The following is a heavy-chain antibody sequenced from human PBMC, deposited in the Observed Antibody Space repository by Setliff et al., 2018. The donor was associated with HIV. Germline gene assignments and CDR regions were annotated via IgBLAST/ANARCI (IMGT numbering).Heavy chain of an antibody. D-gene: IGHD3-10*01. CDR3: ARVEFTMVRGVN. V-gene: IGHV3-21*01. CDR1: GFTFSSYS. Sequence: KPGGSLRLSCAASGFTFSSYSMNWVRQAPGKGLEWVSSISSSSSYIYYADSVKGRFTISRDNAKNSLYLQMNSLRAEDTAVYYCARVEFTMVRGVNWGQGTLVTVSS. CDR2: ISSSSSYI. J-gene: IGHJ4*02.